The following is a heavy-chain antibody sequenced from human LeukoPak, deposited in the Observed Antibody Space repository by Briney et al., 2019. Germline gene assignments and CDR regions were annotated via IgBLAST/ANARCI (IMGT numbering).Heavy chain of an antibody. CDR1: GYTFTNYY. J-gene: IGHJ4*02. V-gene: IGHV1-46*01. CDR3: ARGRTGSYPSGYFDY. D-gene: IGHD1-26*01. CDR2: INPSGGST. Sequence: ASVKVSCKASGYTFTNYYIHWVRQAPGQGLEWMGIINPSGGSTSYAQKFQGRVTMTRDTSTSTVSMELSSLRSEDTAVYYCARGRTGSYPSGYFDYWGQGTLVTVSS.